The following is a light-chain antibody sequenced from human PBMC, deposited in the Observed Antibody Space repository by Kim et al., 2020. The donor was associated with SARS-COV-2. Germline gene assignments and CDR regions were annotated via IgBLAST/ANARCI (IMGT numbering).Light chain of an antibody. Sequence: SYELTQPPSVSVAPGKTARITCGGNNIGSKSVHWYQQKPGQAPVLVIYYDSDRPSGIPERFSGSNSGNTATLTISRVEAVDEADYYCQVWDSSIDRVFRG. CDR3: QVWDSSIDRV. CDR2: YDS. CDR1: NIGSKS. V-gene: IGLV3-21*04. J-gene: IGLJ3*02.